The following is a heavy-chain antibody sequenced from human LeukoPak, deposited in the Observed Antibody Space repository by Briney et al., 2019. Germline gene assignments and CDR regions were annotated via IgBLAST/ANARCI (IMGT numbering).Heavy chain of an antibody. CDR2: FDPEDGET. J-gene: IGHJ4*02. Sequence: ASVKVSCKVSGYTLTELSVHWVRQAPGKGLEWMGGFDPEDGETNYAQKFQGRVTMTEDTSTDTAYMELSSLRSEDTAVFYCATLADSGYDYYFDYWGQGTLVTVSS. D-gene: IGHD5-12*01. CDR1: GYTLTELS. V-gene: IGHV1-24*01. CDR3: ATLADSGYDYYFDY.